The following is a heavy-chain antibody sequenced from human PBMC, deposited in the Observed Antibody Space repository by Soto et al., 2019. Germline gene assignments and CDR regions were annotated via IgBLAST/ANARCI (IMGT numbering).Heavy chain of an antibody. V-gene: IGHV3-33*01. CDR3: ARNNANFRADP. CDR2: IYYDGSNK. J-gene: IGHJ5*02. CDR1: GFPFSRYG. Sequence: ESGGGVVQPGTSLRLSYATSGFPFSRYGMHWVRQAPGKGLEWVAIIYYDGSNKYYADSVKGRFTISRDSSNNMVYLQMNSLRAEDTALYYCARNNANFRADPWGQGTLVTVSS. D-gene: IGHD2-8*01.